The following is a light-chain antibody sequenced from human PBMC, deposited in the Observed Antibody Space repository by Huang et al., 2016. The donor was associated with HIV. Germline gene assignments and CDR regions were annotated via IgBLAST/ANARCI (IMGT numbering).Light chain of an antibody. Sequence: DIQMTQSPSSLSASVGDRVTITCRASQSITTYLNWYQQKPGKAPKLLIYAASSLQSGVPSRFSGQGSGTDFTLTISSLQPEDFATYCCQQSSTTPITFGQGTRLEIK. CDR2: AAS. V-gene: IGKV1-39*01. CDR1: QSITTY. CDR3: QQSSTTPIT. J-gene: IGKJ5*01.